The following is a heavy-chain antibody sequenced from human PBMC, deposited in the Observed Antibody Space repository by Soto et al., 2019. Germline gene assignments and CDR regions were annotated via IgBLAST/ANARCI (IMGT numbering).Heavy chain of an antibody. J-gene: IGHJ4*02. D-gene: IGHD3-22*01. CDR3: AREYYYDSSGFDY. Sequence: PSETLSLTCTVSGGSISSCGYYWSWIRQHPGKGLEWIGYIYYSGSTYYNPSLKSRVTVSVDTSKNQFSLKLSSVTAADTAVYYCAREYYYDSSGFDYWGQGTLVTVSS. CDR1: GGSISSCGYY. V-gene: IGHV4-31*03. CDR2: IYYSGST.